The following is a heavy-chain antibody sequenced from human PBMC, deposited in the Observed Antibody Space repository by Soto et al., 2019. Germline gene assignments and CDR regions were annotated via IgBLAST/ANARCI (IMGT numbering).Heavy chain of an antibody. CDR2: IYYSGST. J-gene: IGHJ4*02. Sequence: QVQLQESGPGLVKPSQTLSLTCTVSGGSISSGGYYWSWIRQHPGKGLEWIGYIYYSGSTYYNPSLKSRVTLSVGTSKNQFSRKLSSVTAADTAVYYCAGIYRGSPGGTLRYWGQGTVVTVSS. V-gene: IGHV4-31*03. CDR3: AGIYRGSPGGTLRY. CDR1: GGSISSGGYY. D-gene: IGHD1-26*01.